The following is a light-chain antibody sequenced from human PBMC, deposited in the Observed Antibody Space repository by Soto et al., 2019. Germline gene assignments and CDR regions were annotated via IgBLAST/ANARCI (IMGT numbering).Light chain of an antibody. CDR3: QQFDISTT. Sequence: IQMTQSPSTLSASVGDRVTITCRASHNIERWMAWYQQKPGKAPSLLIFDASTLHSGVPSRFSGSGSGTDLTLTISSLQPDDFATYYCQQFDISTTFGQGTKVDIK. V-gene: IGKV1-5*01. J-gene: IGKJ1*01. CDR2: DAS. CDR1: HNIERW.